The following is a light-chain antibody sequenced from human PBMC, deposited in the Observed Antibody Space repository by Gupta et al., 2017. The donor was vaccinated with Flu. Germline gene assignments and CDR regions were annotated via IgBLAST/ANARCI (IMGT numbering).Light chain of an antibody. CDR2: KTS. CDR1: QSSSSW. CDR3: QQDNSYRT. V-gene: IGKV1-5*03. Sequence: SPSTLSASVGDRVTITCRASQSSSSWLAWYQQKPGKAPKVLIYKTSTLESGVPSRFSGSGSGTEFTLTISSLQPDDFATYYCQQDNSYRTFGQGTKVEIK. J-gene: IGKJ1*01.